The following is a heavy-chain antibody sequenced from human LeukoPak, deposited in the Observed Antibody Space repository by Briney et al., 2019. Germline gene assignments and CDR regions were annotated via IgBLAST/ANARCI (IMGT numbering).Heavy chain of an antibody. CDR3: ARRGVLLYYFDY. J-gene: IGHJ4*02. V-gene: IGHV3-23*01. Sequence: PGGSLRLACAASGFTFRNYAMNWVRQAPGKGLEWVSGISGGGGSTYYAESVKGRFTISRDNSKNTLYLQMNSLRAEDTAVYYCARRGVLLYYFDYWGQGTLVTVSS. D-gene: IGHD2-15*01. CDR2: ISGGGGST. CDR1: GFTFRNYA.